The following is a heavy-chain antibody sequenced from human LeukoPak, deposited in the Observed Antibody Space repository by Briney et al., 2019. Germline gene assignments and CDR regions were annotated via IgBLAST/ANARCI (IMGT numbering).Heavy chain of an antibody. CDR1: GGSISSYY. D-gene: IGHD4-11*01. Sequence: SETLSLTCTVSGGSISSYYWSWIRQPPGKGLEWIGYIYYSGSTYYNPSLKSRVTISVDTSKNQFSLKLSSVTAADTAVYYCASRMTTSTAVDYWGQGTLVTVSS. J-gene: IGHJ4*02. CDR3: ASRMTTSTAVDY. CDR2: IYYSGST. V-gene: IGHV4-59*08.